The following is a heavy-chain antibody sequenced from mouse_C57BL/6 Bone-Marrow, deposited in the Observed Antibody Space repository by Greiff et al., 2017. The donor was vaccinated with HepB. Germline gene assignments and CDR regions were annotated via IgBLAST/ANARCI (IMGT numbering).Heavy chain of an antibody. V-gene: IGHV14-3*01. Sequence: VHVKQSVAELVRPGASVKLSCTASGFNIKNTYMHWVKQRPEQGLEWIGRIDPANGNTKYAPKFQGKATITADTSSNTAYLQLSSLTSEDTAIYYCARSLYYYGSSYPFAYWGQGTLVTVSA. CDR1: GFNIKNTY. D-gene: IGHD1-1*01. CDR2: IDPANGNT. J-gene: IGHJ3*01. CDR3: ARSLYYYGSSYPFAY.